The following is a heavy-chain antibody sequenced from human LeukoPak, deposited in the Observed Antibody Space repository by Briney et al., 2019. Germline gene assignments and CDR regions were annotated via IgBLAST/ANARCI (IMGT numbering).Heavy chain of an antibody. Sequence: GRSLRLSCAASGFSFSSYGMHWVRQAPGKGLEWVAVIWYDGSNKYYADSVKGRFTISRDNSKNTLYLQMNSLRAEDTAVYYCVKDRTTSYFDYWGQGTLVTVSS. J-gene: IGHJ4*02. CDR2: IWYDGSNK. D-gene: IGHD4-17*01. CDR3: VKDRTTSYFDY. V-gene: IGHV3-33*06. CDR1: GFSFSSYG.